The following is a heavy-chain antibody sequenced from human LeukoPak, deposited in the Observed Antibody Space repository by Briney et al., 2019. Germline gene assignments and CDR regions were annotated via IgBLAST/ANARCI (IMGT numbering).Heavy chain of an antibody. CDR1: GFTFSSYG. J-gene: IGHJ4*02. D-gene: IGHD5-18*01. CDR3: AKALSGYSYGSLQDY. V-gene: IGHV3-23*01. Sequence: AGGSLRLSCAASGFTFSSYGMHWVRQAPGKGLEWVSAISGSGGSTYYADSVKGRFTISRDNSKNTLYLQMNSLRAEDTAVYYCAKALSGYSYGSLQDYWGQGTLVTVSS. CDR2: ISGSGGST.